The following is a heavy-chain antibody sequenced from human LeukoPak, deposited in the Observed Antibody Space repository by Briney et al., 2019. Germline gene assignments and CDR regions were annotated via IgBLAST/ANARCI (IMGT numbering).Heavy chain of an antibody. CDR3: AKDFGYSYGWVDY. CDR2: ISGSGGST. J-gene: IGHJ4*02. D-gene: IGHD5-18*01. Sequence: GGSLRLSCAASGFTFSSYAMSWVRQAPGKGLEWVSAISGSGGSTYYADSVKGRFTISRDNSKNTLYLQMNGLRAEDTALYYCAKDFGYSYGWVDYWGQGILVTVSS. CDR1: GFTFSSYA. V-gene: IGHV3-23*01.